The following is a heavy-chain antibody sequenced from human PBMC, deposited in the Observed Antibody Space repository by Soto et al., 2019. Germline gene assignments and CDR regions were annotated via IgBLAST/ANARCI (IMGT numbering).Heavy chain of an antibody. CDR3: TLNLEYSSSSTPYRAYYGMDV. Sequence: GGSLRLSCAASGFTFSGSAMHWVRQASGKXLEWVGRIRSKANSYATAYAASVKGRFTISRDDSKNTAYLQMNSLKTEDTAVYYCTLNLEYSSSSTPYRAYYGMDVWGQGTTVTVSS. CDR1: GFTFSGSA. D-gene: IGHD6-6*01. V-gene: IGHV3-73*01. CDR2: IRSKANSYAT. J-gene: IGHJ6*02.